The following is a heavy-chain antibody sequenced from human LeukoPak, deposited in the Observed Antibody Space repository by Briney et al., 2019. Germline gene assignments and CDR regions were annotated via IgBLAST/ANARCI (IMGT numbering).Heavy chain of an antibody. Sequence: SETLSLTCAVSGYSISSDYYWGWIRLPPGKGLEWIGTIYHSGSAYYNPSLKSRVTLLVDTSNNQFSLRLSSVTATDTAVYYCARRPYYYYYMDVWGKGATVTVSS. CDR2: IYHSGSA. CDR1: GYSISSDYY. CDR3: ARRPYYYYYMDV. J-gene: IGHJ6*03. D-gene: IGHD6-6*01. V-gene: IGHV4-38-2*01.